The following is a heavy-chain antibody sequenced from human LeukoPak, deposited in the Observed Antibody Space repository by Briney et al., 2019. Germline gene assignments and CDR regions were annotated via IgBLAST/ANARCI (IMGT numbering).Heavy chain of an antibody. D-gene: IGHD3-9*01. CDR2: INHSGST. CDR3: ARELRYFDWLRSGTQYYFDY. Sequence: SETLSLTCAVYGRSFSGYYWSWIRQPPGKGLEWIGEINHSGSTNYNPSLKSRVTISVDTSKNQFSLKLSSVTAADTAVYYCARELRYFDWLRSGTQYYFDYWGQGTLVTVSS. CDR1: GRSFSGYY. V-gene: IGHV4-34*01. J-gene: IGHJ4*02.